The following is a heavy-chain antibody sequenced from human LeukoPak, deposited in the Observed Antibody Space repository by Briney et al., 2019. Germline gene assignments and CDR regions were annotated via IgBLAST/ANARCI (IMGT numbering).Heavy chain of an antibody. V-gene: IGHV3-48*03. CDR2: ISSSGSTT. Sequence: SGGSLRLSCAASGFTFSSYEMNWVRQAPGKGLEWVSYISSSGSTTYYADSVKGRFTISRDNAKNSLYLQMNSLRAEDTAVYYCARNDYYDSSGYLLMGVAFDIWGQGTMVTVSS. CDR1: GFTFSSYE. J-gene: IGHJ3*02. D-gene: IGHD3-22*01. CDR3: ARNDYYDSSGYLLMGVAFDI.